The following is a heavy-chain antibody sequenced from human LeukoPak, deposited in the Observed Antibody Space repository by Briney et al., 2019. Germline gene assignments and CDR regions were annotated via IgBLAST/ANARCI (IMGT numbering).Heavy chain of an antibody. CDR3: ARGGYYDSSGNY. Sequence: ASVKVSCKASGGTFSSYAISWVRQAPGQGLEWMGRIHPNNGGTDYAQKFQGRVTMTRDTSISTAYMELSSLRSDDTAVYYCARGGYYDSSGNYWGQGTLVTVSS. J-gene: IGHJ4*02. D-gene: IGHD3-22*01. CDR2: IHPNNGGT. CDR1: GGTFSSYA. V-gene: IGHV1-2*06.